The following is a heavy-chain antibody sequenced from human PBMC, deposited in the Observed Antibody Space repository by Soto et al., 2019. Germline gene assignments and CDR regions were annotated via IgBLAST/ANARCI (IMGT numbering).Heavy chain of an antibody. J-gene: IGHJ4*02. V-gene: IGHV4-59*01. Sequence: SETLSLTCTVSGGSIGHYYWNWIRQPPGKGLEWIAYVHYSGTTSYDPSLQSRVTISLDTSNNQFSLTLSSVTAADTAVYYCARRWSGTDYWGQGTMVTVSS. CDR3: ARRWSGTDY. CDR2: VHYSGTT. CDR1: GGSIGHYY. D-gene: IGHD3-10*01.